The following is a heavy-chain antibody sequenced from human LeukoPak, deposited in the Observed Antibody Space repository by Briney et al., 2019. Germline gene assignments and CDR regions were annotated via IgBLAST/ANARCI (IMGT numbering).Heavy chain of an antibody. V-gene: IGHV4-39*07. CDR1: GGSVSSSGYY. CDR2: INHSGST. J-gene: IGHJ4*02. D-gene: IGHD3-10*01. Sequence: SETLSLTCTVSGGSVSSSGYYWSWIRQPPGKGLEWIGEINHSGSTNYNPSLKSRVTISVDTSKNQFSLKLSSVTAADTAVYYCARLSNYYYGSGSCLDYWGQGTLVTVSS. CDR3: ARLSNYYYGSGSCLDY.